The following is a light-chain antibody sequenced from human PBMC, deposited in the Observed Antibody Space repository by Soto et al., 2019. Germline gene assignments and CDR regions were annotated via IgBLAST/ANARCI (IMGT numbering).Light chain of an antibody. CDR3: QQYNNWPQT. J-gene: IGKJ1*01. Sequence: EIVLTQSPATLSLSPGERVTLSCRASQSVGSYLAWYQQKPGQAPRLLIYDASTRATGIPARFSGSGSGTEFTLTISSLQSEDFAVYYCQQYNNWPQTFDQGTKVDIK. CDR2: DAS. CDR1: QSVGSY. V-gene: IGKV3-15*01.